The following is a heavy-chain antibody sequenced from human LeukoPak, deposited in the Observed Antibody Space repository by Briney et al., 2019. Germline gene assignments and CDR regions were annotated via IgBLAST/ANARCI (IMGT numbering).Heavy chain of an antibody. CDR2: ISGSGGST. CDR1: GFTFSSYA. D-gene: IGHD3-22*01. V-gene: IGHV3-23*01. J-gene: IGHJ4*02. Sequence: GGSLRLSCAASGFTFSSYAMSWVRQAPGKGLEWVSAISGSGGSTYHADSVKGRFTISRDNSRNTLYLQMNSLRAEDTAVYYCAKDVANYYDSSGYYSLDYWGQGTLVTVSS. CDR3: AKDVANYYDSSGYYSLDY.